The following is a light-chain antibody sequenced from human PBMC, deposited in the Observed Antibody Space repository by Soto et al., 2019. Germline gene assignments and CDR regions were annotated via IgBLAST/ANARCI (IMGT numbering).Light chain of an antibody. CDR1: QDINSW. Sequence: DIQMTQSPSSVSASVGDRVTITCRASQDINSWLTWYQQKPGKAPKVLIYIASRLQPGVPSRFSGRGSGTDFSLTISNLQPEGFATYFCQQSKSFPLTFGGGTKVEIK. CDR2: IAS. CDR3: QQSKSFPLT. V-gene: IGKV1-12*01. J-gene: IGKJ4*01.